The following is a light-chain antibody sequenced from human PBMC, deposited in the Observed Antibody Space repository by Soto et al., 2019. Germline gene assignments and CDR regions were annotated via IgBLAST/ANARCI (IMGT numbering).Light chain of an antibody. CDR3: QHYNSYSEA. J-gene: IGKJ1*01. V-gene: IGKV1-5*03. CDR1: QTISSW. CDR2: NAS. Sequence: DIKMTQSPSTLSGSVGDRVTITCRASQTISSWLAWYQQKPGKAPKLLIYNASTLKSGAPSRFSGSGSGTEFTLTISSLQPDDFATYYCQHYNSYSEAFGQGTKVDIK.